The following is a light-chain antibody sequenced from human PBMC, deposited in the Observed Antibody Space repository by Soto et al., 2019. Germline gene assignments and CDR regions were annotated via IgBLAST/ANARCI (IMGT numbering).Light chain of an antibody. J-gene: IGLJ1*01. Sequence: ALTQPASVSASPGQSITIPYTGTSSDVGSYNLVSWFQQHPGKVPKLLIYEGTKRPSGLSDRFSGSKSGTTASLTISGLQAEDEAHYYCYSYAGENLYVFGTGTKVTVL. CDR2: EGT. CDR3: YSYAGENLYV. V-gene: IGLV2-23*01. CDR1: SSDVGSYNL.